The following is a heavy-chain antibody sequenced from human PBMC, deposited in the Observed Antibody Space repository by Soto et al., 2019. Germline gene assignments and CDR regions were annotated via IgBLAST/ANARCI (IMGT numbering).Heavy chain of an antibody. Sequence: EVQLVESGGGLVQPGGFLRLSCAASGFTFSSYSMNWVRQAPGKGLEWVSYISSSSSTIYYADSVKGRFTISRDNAKNSLYLQMNSLRDEDTAVYYCARDPRRRYCSGGSCYIDYWGQGTLVTVSS. CDR3: ARDPRRRYCSGGSCYIDY. CDR1: GFTFSSYS. D-gene: IGHD2-15*01. J-gene: IGHJ4*02. CDR2: ISSSSSTI. V-gene: IGHV3-48*02.